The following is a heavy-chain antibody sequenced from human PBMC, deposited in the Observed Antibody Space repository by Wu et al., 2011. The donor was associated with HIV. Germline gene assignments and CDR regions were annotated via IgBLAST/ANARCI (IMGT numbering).Heavy chain of an antibody. J-gene: IGHJ4*02. CDR1: GYTFVGYN. CDR3: ARSRTDYGTRYLDY. D-gene: IGHD4-17*01. CDR2: MNTDSGDT. Sequence: QVQLVQSGAEMKEPGASMRVACKASGYTFVGYNIHWVRQVPGQRLEWIGWMNTDSGDTKSAQKFEGWVTMTRDTSISTAYLELNRLRSDDTAIYYCARSRTDYGTRYLDYWGQGTLVTVSS. V-gene: IGHV1-2*04.